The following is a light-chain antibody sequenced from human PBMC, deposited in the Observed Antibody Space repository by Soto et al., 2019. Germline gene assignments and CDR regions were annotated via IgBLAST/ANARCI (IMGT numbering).Light chain of an antibody. V-gene: IGKV3-20*01. CDR1: QSVSSSY. CDR2: GAS. Sequence: EIVLTQSPGTLSLSPGERATLSCRASQSVSSSYLAWYQQTPGQAPRLLIYGASSRATGIPERFSGSGSGTDFTLTISRLEPEDFAVYYCQQYGSSPLTFGQGTKVDIK. CDR3: QQYGSSPLT. J-gene: IGKJ1*01.